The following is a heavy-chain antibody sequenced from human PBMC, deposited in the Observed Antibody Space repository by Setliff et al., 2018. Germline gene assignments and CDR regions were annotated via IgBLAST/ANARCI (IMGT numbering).Heavy chain of an antibody. CDR1: GYTFTAYH. CDR3: VRWAGGFGGVHAFDS. CDR2: VNPNTGGA. Sequence: GASVKVSCKTSGYTFTAYHVNWVRQVPGQGPEWMGWVNPNTGGANYAQRFQGRVTMTSDTSMRTAYMELSRLRSDDTAVYYCVRWAGGFGGVHAFDSWGQGTMVTVSS. J-gene: IGHJ3*01. D-gene: IGHD3-16*01. V-gene: IGHV1-2*02.